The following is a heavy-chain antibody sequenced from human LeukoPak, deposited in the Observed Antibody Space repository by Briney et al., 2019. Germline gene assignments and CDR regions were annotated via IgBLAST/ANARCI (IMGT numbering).Heavy chain of an antibody. CDR1: GFTFSSYW. J-gene: IGHJ4*02. Sequence: GSLRLSCAASGFTFSSYWMSWVRQAPGKGLEWVANIKQDGSEEYYVDSVKGRFTISRDNAKNSLYLQMNSLRAEDTAVYYCARDMYYYDSSGYDYWGQGTLVTVSS. CDR2: IKQDGSEE. CDR3: ARDMYYYDSSGYDY. D-gene: IGHD3-22*01. V-gene: IGHV3-7*01.